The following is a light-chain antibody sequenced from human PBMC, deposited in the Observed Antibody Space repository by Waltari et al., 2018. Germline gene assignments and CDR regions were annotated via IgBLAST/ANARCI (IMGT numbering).Light chain of an antibody. CDR2: GAS. CDR3: QQGYDIPRT. V-gene: IGKV1-39*01. CDR1: RTIHRY. Sequence: DIEMTQSPSSLSASVGDRVNLTCQASRTIHRYLNWYQQKPGKAPKLLIYGASSLQGGVPGRFSGSGSGTDFTLTISSLQPEDIATYYWQQGYDIPRTFGQGTRVEI. J-gene: IGKJ1*01.